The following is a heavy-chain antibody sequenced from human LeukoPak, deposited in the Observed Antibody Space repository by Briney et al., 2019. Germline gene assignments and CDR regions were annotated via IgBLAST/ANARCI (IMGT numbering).Heavy chain of an antibody. J-gene: IGHJ2*01. CDR2: INPSGST. D-gene: IGHD1/OR15-1a*01. Sequence: SETLSLTCVVSGGSFSDSSWSWIRRPPGKALQWIGEINPSGSTTYTPSLKSRVTMSAETSKNHFSLRLTSATAADTAVYYCARGDGVIAPFGTGSWYFDLWGRGTLVTVSS. CDR1: GGSFSDSS. CDR3: ARGDGVIAPFGTGSWYFDL. V-gene: IGHV4-34*01.